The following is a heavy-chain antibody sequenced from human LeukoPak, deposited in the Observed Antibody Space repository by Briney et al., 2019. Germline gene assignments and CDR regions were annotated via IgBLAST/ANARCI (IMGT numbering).Heavy chain of an antibody. J-gene: IGHJ4*02. Sequence: GGSLRLSCAASGFRFSSYGMHWVRQAPGKGLEWVGFIRFDGSNKDYADSVKGRFTISRGNSKNTMYLHMYSLRGDDTAVYYCAKAAPFDSSGSFDYWGQGTLVTVSS. V-gene: IGHV3-30*02. CDR2: IRFDGSNK. D-gene: IGHD3-22*01. CDR3: AKAAPFDSSGSFDY. CDR1: GFRFSSYG.